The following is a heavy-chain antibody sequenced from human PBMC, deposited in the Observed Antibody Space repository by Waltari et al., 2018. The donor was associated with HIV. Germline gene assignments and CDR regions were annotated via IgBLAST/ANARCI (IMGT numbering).Heavy chain of an antibody. CDR2: IWNDGSNK. J-gene: IGHJ4*02. V-gene: IGHV3-33*01. Sequence: QVQLVESGGGVVQPGRSLRLSCAASGFTFSTYGMHWVRQAPGKGLEWVEVIWNDGSNKYYADSVKGRFTISRDNSKNTLYLQMNSLRADDTAVYYCARGYTSSPGVWLLSYWGQGTLVTVSS. CDR3: ARGYTSSPGVWLLSY. CDR1: GFTFSTYG. D-gene: IGHD6-13*01.